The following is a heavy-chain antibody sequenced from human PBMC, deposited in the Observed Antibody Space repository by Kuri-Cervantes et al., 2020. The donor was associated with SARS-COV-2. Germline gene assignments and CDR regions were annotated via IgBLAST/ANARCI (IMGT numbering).Heavy chain of an antibody. CDR3: ASGSQFFRVWVY. Sequence: SETLSLTCTVSGGSISSYYWSWIRQPPGKGLEWIVYIYYSGSTNYNPSLKSRVTISVDTSKNQFSLKLSSVTAADTAVYYCASGSQFFRVWVYWGQGTLVTVSS. D-gene: IGHD3-16*01. J-gene: IGHJ4*02. V-gene: IGHV4-59*01. CDR2: IYYSGST. CDR1: GGSISSYY.